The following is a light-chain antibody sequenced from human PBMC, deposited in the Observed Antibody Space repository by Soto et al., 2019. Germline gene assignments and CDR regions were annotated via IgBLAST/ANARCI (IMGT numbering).Light chain of an antibody. V-gene: IGKV1-5*01. CDR1: QSISSW. CDR2: DAS. CDR3: QQYNSLWT. J-gene: IGKJ1*01. Sequence: DIQMTQSPSTLSASLAYRVTITCRASQSISSWLAWYQQKPGKAPKLLIYDASSLESGVPSRFSGSGSGTEFTLTISSLQPDDFATYYCQQYNSLWTFGQGTKVDIK.